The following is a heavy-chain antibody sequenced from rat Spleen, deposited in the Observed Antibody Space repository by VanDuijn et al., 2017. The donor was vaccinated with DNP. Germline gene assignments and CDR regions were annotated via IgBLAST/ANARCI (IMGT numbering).Heavy chain of an antibody. CDR3: AKGPNYGGWSDYFDY. D-gene: IGHD1-11*01. CDR1: GFNFYDYW. CDR2: INKDSSTI. Sequence: EVKLVESGGGLVQPGRSLKISCAASGFNFYDYWMGWVRQAPGKGLEWIGQINKDSSTINYNPSLKEKITISRDNAQNTLYLQMSKVGSEDTAIYYCAKGPNYGGWSDYFDYWGQGVMVTVSS. V-gene: IGHV4-2*01. J-gene: IGHJ2*01.